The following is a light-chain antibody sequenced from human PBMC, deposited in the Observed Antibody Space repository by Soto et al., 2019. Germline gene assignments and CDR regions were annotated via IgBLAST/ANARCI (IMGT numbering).Light chain of an antibody. CDR1: QSVSSN. CDR2: GAS. CDR3: QQYNNWPWT. J-gene: IGKJ1*01. Sequence: ILMTQSPATLSVSPGERGTLSCRASQSVSSNLAWYQQKPGQAPRLLIYGASTRATGIPARFSGSRSGTEFTLTISSLQSEDFAVSYCQQYNNWPWTFGQGTKVEIK. V-gene: IGKV3-15*01.